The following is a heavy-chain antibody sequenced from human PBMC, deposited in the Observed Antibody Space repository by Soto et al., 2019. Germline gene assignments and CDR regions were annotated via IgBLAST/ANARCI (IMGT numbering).Heavy chain of an antibody. CDR1: GFTFSSYA. V-gene: IGHV3-23*01. CDR2: ISGSGGST. D-gene: IGHD6-6*01. Sequence: EVQLLESGGGLVQPGGSLRLSCAASGFTFSSYAMSWVRQAPGKGLEWVSAISGSGGSTYYADSVKGRFTISRDNSKNTLYLQMNSVRAEDTAVYYCAIDRWQIAARPLHYWGQGTLVTVST. CDR3: AIDRWQIAARPLHY. J-gene: IGHJ4*02.